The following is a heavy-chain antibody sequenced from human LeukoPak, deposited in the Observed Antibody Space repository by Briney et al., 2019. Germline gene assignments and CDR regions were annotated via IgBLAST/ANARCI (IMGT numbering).Heavy chain of an antibody. CDR3: AKGYYDSSGSDF. J-gene: IGHJ4*02. V-gene: IGHV3-7*03. CDR2: INHNGNVN. CDR1: GFTFSSYW. Sequence: GGSLRLSCAASGFTFSSYWMNWARQAPGKGLEWVASINHNGNVNYYVDSVKGRFTISRDNAKNSLYLQMNSLRADDTALYYCAKGYYDSSGSDFWGQGTLVTVSS. D-gene: IGHD3-22*01.